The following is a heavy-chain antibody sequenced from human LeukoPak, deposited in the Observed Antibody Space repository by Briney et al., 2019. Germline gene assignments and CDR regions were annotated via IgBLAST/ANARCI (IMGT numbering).Heavy chain of an antibody. CDR2: ISSSGSTI. D-gene: IGHD5-18*01. J-gene: IGHJ5*02. Sequence: PGGSLRLSCAASGFTFSSYSMNWVRQAPGKGLEWVSYISSSGSTIYYADSVKGRFTISRDYAKNSLYLQMNSLRAEDTAVYYWAIDLGTRGYSYGYVFDPWGQGTLVTVSS. CDR3: AIDLGTRGYSYGYVFDP. CDR1: GFTFSSYS. V-gene: IGHV3-48*04.